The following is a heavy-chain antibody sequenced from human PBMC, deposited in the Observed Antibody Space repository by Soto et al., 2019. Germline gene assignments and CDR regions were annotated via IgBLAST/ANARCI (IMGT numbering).Heavy chain of an antibody. V-gene: IGHV3-33*01. CDR3: ALVPAAAPGMDV. D-gene: IGHD6-13*01. CDR1: GFTFSSYG. CDR2: IWYDGSNK. J-gene: IGHJ6*02. Sequence: PGGSLRLSCAASGFTFSSYGMHWVRQAPGKGLEWVAVIWYDGSNKYYADSVKGRFTISRDNSKNTLYLQMNSLRAEDTAVYYCALVPAAAPGMDVWGQGTTVTVSS.